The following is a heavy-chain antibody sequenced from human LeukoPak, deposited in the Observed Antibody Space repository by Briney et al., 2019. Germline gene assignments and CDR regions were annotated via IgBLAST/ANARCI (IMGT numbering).Heavy chain of an antibody. J-gene: IGHJ1*01. CDR1: GYTFTGYY. Sequence: ASVKVSCKASGYTFTGYYMHWVRQAPGQGLEWMGRINPNSGGTNYAQKFQGRVTMTRDTSISTAYMELSRLRSDDTAVYYCAREPLFSRGICDAEEVQDDVFYWHQGTLVTVSS. D-gene: IGHD2-15*01. CDR2: INPNSGGT. CDR3: AREPLFSRGICDAEEVQDDVFY. V-gene: IGHV1-2*06.